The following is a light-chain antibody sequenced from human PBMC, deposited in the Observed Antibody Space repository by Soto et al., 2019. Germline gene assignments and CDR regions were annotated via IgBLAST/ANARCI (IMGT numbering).Light chain of an antibody. J-gene: IGKJ1*01. CDR3: QHYNSYSEA. CDR1: QSISSN. V-gene: IGKV3-15*01. CDR2: GAS. Sequence: EIVMTQSPVTLSVSPGERATLSCRASQSISSNLAWYQQKPGQAPRLLIYGASTRATGIPARFSGSGSGTEFTLTISSLRPDDFATYYCQHYNSYSEAFGQGTKVGIK.